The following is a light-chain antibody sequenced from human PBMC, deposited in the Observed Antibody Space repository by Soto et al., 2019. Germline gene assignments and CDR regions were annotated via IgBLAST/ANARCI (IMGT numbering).Light chain of an antibody. Sequence: DIALTQSPDSLVVSLGERATITCKTGRTVLSTSNNKNYLAWYQQRPGQPPKLLMYYASTRASGVPDRFIGSGSATEFTLTIAGLQPEDVAVYYCHQYYSSPSSFGQGTKLEI. V-gene: IGKV4-1*01. J-gene: IGKJ2*01. CDR3: HQYYSSPSS. CDR2: YAS. CDR1: RTVLSTSNNKNY.